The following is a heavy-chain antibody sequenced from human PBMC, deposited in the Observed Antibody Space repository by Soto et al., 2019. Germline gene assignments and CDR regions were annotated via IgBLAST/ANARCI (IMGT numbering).Heavy chain of an antibody. J-gene: IGHJ4*02. V-gene: IGHV4-30-4*01. CDR3: ARNDYGDQKPPFPEY. CDR1: GGSISSGDYY. D-gene: IGHD4-17*01. Sequence: QVQLQESGPGLVKPSQTLSLTCTVSGGSISSGDYYWSWIRQPPGKGLEWIGYISYSGSTYYNPSLKVRVTISVDTSKTQFSLKLSSVTAADTAVYYCARNDYGDQKPPFPEYWGQGTLVTVSS. CDR2: ISYSGST.